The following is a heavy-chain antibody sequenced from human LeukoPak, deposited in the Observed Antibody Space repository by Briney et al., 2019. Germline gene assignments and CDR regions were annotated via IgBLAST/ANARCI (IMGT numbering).Heavy chain of an antibody. CDR1: GFTFSSYS. CDR2: ISSSSSYI. J-gene: IGHJ3*02. D-gene: IGHD3-22*01. V-gene: IGHV3-21*01. CDR3: ARENDSSGYFGAVDI. Sequence: GAPLHLSCAASGFTFSSYSMNWVRPAPGEGLEGVASISSSSSYIYYAGSVKGRFTISRDNAKNSLYLQMNRLRAEDTAVYYCARENDSSGYFGAVDIWGQGTMVTVSS.